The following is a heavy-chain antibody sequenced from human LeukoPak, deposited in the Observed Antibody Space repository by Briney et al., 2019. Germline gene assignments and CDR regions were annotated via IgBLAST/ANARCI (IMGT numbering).Heavy chain of an antibody. J-gene: IGHJ5*02. CDR1: GFTFSSYG. V-gene: IGHV3-30*19. CDR2: ISSDGNNK. Sequence: GGSLRLSCAASGFTFSSYGMHWVRQAPGKGLEWVAVISSDGNNKYYGDSVKGRFTISRDNSKNTLYLQMNSLRAEDTAVYWCSRDYCTTTSCPDNWFDPWGQGTLVTVSS. D-gene: IGHD2-2*01. CDR3: SRDYCTTTSCPDNWFDP.